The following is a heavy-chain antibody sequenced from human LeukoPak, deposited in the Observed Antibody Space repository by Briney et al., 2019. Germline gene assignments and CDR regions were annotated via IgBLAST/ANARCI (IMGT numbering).Heavy chain of an antibody. CDR2: INWNGGST. Sequence: GGSLKLSCAASGFTFDDHGMSWVRQAPGKGLEWVSGINWNGGSTGYADSVKGRFTISRDNAKNSLYLQMNSLRAEDTALYYCARPAGSGYYFYMDVWGKGTTVTVSS. V-gene: IGHV3-20*04. CDR1: GFTFDDHG. J-gene: IGHJ6*03. CDR3: ARPAGSGYYFYMDV. D-gene: IGHD6-25*01.